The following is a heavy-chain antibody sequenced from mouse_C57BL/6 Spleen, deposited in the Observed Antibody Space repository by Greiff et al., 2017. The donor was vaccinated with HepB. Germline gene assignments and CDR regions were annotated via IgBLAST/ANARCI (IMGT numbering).Heavy chain of an antibody. CDR1: GYTFTDYY. Sequence: VQLQQSGPELVKPGASVKISCKASGYTFTDYYMNWVKQSHGKSLEWIGDINPNNGGTSYNQKFKGKATLTVDKSSSTAYMELRSLTSEDSAVYYCARDGTRFMDYWGQGTSVTVSS. J-gene: IGHJ4*01. CDR3: ARDGTRFMDY. CDR2: INPNNGGT. V-gene: IGHV1-26*01. D-gene: IGHD2-3*01.